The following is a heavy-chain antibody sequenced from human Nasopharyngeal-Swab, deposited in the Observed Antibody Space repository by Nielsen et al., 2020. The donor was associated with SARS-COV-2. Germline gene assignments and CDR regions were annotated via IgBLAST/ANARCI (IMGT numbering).Heavy chain of an antibody. CDR1: GYSFTSYW. CDR3: ARHVQDSSGWYDY. V-gene: IGHV5-10-1*01. Sequence: GESLKISCKGSGYSFTSYWISWVRQMPGKGLEWMGRIDPSDSYTNYSPSFQGHVAISADKSISTAYLQWSSLKASDTAMYYCARHVQDSSGWYDYWGQGTLVTVSS. D-gene: IGHD6-19*01. CDR2: IDPSDSYT. J-gene: IGHJ4*02.